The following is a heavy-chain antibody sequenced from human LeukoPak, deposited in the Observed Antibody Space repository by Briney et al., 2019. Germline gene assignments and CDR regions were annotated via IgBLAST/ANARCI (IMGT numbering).Heavy chain of an antibody. CDR1: GGSFSGYY. V-gene: IGHV4-34*09. Sequence: SETLSLTCAVYGGSFSGYYWSWIRQPPGKGLEWIGEINHSGSTNYNPSLKSRVTISVDTSKNQFSLKLSSVTAADTAVYYCARGFGVGYFDYWGQGTLVTVSS. J-gene: IGHJ4*02. CDR3: ARGFGVGYFDY. CDR2: INHSGST. D-gene: IGHD3-3*01.